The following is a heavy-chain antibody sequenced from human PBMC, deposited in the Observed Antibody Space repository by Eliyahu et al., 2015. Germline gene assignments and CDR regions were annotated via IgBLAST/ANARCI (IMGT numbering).Heavy chain of an antibody. CDR3: VSFEF. CDR1: GFDFHKYS. V-gene: IGHV3-23*01. J-gene: IGHJ4*02. Sequence: QLLESGGGLVQPGGSLRXSXXCVASGFDFHKYSFSWVRQAPGKGLEWVSSISGDAQSRFYAESVRGRFIISRDNSKNTLYLHMNGLRANDSALYYCVSFEFWGQGTQVTVSS. CDR2: ISGDAQSR. D-gene: IGHD3-9*01.